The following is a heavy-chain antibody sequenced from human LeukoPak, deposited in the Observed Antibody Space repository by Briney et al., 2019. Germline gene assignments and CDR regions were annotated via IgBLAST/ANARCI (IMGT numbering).Heavy chain of an antibody. CDR1: GYTFTGYY. CDR2: INPNSGGT. CDR3: ARQGYSGHSQGAADY. J-gene: IGHJ4*02. Sequence: GASVKVSCKASGYTFTGYYMHWVRQAPGQGLEWMGWINPNSGGTNYAQKLQGRVTMTRDTSISTAYMELSRLRSDDTAVYYCARQGYSGHSQGAADYWGQGTLVTVSS. D-gene: IGHD4-23*01. V-gene: IGHV1-2*02.